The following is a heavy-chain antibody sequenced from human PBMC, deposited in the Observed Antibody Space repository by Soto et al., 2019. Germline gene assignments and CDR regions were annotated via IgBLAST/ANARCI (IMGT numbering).Heavy chain of an antibody. CDR1: GDTFSNYA. D-gene: IGHD3-10*01. CDR3: ARDYLPGDYLDY. J-gene: IGHJ4*02. V-gene: IGHV1-69*06. CDR2: IIPMYGST. Sequence: QVQLVQSGDEVKKPGSSVKVSCKTSGDTFSNYAISWVRQDPGQWLEWMGGIIPMYGSTNYVQKFRGRVTITADKSTSTAYMELSSLRSEDTAVYYCARDYLPGDYLDYWGQGTLVTVSS.